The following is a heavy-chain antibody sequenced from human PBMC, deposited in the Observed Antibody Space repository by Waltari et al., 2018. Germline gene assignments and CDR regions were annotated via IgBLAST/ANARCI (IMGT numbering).Heavy chain of an antibody. J-gene: IGHJ4*02. Sequence: EEQLVESGGALVQPGGSRRLSWVASGLTLMSHGMMWVRQSPGKGVGWVANINQDGSEKYYMDSVKGRFTISRDNAKNSLYLQMNSVRADDTAVYYCTRGNWGDYWGQGTLVTVSS. V-gene: IGHV3-7*01. D-gene: IGHD3-16*01. CDR1: GLTLMSHG. CDR3: TRGNWGDY. CDR2: INQDGSEK.